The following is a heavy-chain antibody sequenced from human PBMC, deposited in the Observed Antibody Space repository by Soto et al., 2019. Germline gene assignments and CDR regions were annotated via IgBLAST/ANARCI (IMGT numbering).Heavy chain of an antibody. CDR2: ISGSGYST. Sequence: EVQLLESGGGLVQPGGSLRLSCAGSGFTFSSYAMTWVRQAPGKGLEWVSAISGSGYSTYYADSVKGRLTISRDNSKNTLYLQMNSLRAEDTAVYYCAKGLGVTALGFAYWGQGTLVSVCS. V-gene: IGHV3-23*01. CDR1: GFTFSSYA. CDR3: AKGLGVTALGFAY. J-gene: IGHJ4*02. D-gene: IGHD2-21*02.